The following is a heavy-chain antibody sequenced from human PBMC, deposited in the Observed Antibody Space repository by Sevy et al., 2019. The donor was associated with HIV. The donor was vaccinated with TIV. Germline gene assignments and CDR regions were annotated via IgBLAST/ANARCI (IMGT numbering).Heavy chain of an antibody. J-gene: IGHJ4*02. CDR3: ARGPYTHFDY. CDR2: INHSGST. V-gene: IGHV4-34*01. D-gene: IGHD3-16*01. Sequence: SETLSLTCAVYGGSFSGYYWSWIRQPPGKGLEWIGEINHSGSTNYNPSLKSRVTISVDTSKNQFSLKLSSVTAADTAVYYCARGPYTHFDYWGQGTLVTVSS. CDR1: GGSFSGYY.